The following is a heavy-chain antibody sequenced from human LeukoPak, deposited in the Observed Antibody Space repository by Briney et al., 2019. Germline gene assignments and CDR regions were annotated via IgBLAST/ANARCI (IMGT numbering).Heavy chain of an antibody. CDR1: GFTFSSYA. V-gene: IGHV3-23*01. CDR2: IRGSGGST. Sequence: GGSLRLSCAASGFTFSSYAMNWVRQAPGKGLEWVSAIRGSGGSTYYTDSVKGRFTISRDNSKNTLYLQMNSLKAEDTAVYYCAKREEDADYFDYWGQGTLVTVSS. J-gene: IGHJ4*02. CDR3: AKREEDADYFDY.